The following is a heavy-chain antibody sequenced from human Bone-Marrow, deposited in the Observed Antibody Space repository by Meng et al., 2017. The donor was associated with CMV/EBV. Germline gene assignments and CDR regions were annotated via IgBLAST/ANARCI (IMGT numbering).Heavy chain of an antibody. CDR3: AREVAAGAYVMDV. CDR2: IHSYGDA. CDR1: GGSISSSSYS. Sequence: ESLKISCTVSGGSISSSSYSWGWIRQPPGKGLEWIGNIHSYGDAYYNPSLESLVTISLDTSKNQFFLKVSSVTAADTAMYYCAREVAAGAYVMDVWGQGTMVTVSS. V-gene: IGHV4-39*07. D-gene: IGHD2-15*01. J-gene: IGHJ6*02.